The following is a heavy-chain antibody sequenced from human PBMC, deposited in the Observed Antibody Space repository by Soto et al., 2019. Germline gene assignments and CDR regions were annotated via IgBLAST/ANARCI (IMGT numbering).Heavy chain of an antibody. CDR3: AGMPYTSGLRFDP. Sequence: SETLSLTCNMSGDSYSIATYSWSWIRQPPGKALQWIGFIYQSGVTSYNPSLASRVSISLDRSNNQCSLKLKSVTAADTAVYFCAGMPYTSGLRFDPWGPGALVTVSS. CDR1: GDSYSIATYS. J-gene: IGHJ5*02. V-gene: IGHV4-30-2*01. D-gene: IGHD6-19*01. CDR2: IYQSGVT.